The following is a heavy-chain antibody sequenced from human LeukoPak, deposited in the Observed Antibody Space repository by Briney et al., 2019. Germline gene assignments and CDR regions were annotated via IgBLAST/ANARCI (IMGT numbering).Heavy chain of an antibody. CDR2: ISGSGDNT. CDR1: GFTFSRHA. CDR3: ARGFRKIEY. V-gene: IGHV3-23*01. Sequence: GGSLRLSCAASGFTFSRHAMSWVRQAPGKGLDWVSGISGSGDNTYDADSEKGRFTISRDNSKNTVYLQMNSLRAEDTAVYYCARGFRKIEYWGQGTLVTVSS. J-gene: IGHJ4*02.